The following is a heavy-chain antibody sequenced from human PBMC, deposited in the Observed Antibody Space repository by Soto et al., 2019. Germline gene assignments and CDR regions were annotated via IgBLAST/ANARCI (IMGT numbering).Heavy chain of an antibody. Sequence: SVKVSFKASGGTFSSYAISWLRQAPGQGLEWMGGIIPIFGTANYAQKFQGRVTITADESTSTAYMELSSLRSEDTAVYYCARDQRSGYYDSSGYYWRYFDYWGQGTLVTVSS. CDR3: ARDQRSGYYDSSGYYWRYFDY. V-gene: IGHV1-69*13. CDR1: GGTFSSYA. J-gene: IGHJ4*02. CDR2: IIPIFGTA. D-gene: IGHD3-22*01.